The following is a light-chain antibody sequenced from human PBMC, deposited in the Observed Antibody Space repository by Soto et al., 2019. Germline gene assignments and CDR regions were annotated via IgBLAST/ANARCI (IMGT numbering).Light chain of an antibody. J-gene: IGKJ4*01. CDR1: QTVRNNY. V-gene: IGKV3-20*01. CDR3: QQYGDSPLT. CDR2: CAS. Sequence: ESVLTQSLGTPSLSPGERTTLSCRASQTVRNNYLAWYQQKPAQAPRRLIYCASSRATGIPERISGSGSGTDVTLTINRLEPEDVSVYYCQQYGDSPLTFGGGTKVDIK.